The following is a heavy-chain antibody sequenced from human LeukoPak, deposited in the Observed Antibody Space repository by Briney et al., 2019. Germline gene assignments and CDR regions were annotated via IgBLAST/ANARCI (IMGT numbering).Heavy chain of an antibody. CDR2: IYTSGST. J-gene: IGHJ5*02. V-gene: IGHV4-4*07. CDR3: TRLVNSYGTPWFDP. Sequence: SETLSLTCTVSGGSISSYYWSWIRQPAGKGLEWIGRIYTSGSTNYNPSLKSRVTISIDTSKNRVSLNLSSVTAADTALYYCTRLVNSYGTPWFDPWGQGALVTVSS. CDR1: GGSISSYY. D-gene: IGHD3-10*01.